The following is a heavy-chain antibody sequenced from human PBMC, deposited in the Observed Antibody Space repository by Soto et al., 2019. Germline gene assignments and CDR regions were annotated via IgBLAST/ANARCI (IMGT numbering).Heavy chain of an antibody. D-gene: IGHD3-16*01. CDR3: VRGGHFFIY. J-gene: IGHJ4*02. CDR2: MDQDGSET. Sequence: EVQLVESGGGLVQPGGSLRLSCAASGFTFSTYWMTWVRQPPGKGLEWVANMDQDGSETYYVDSVRGRFTVSRDNAKNSLYLQMNSLRVEDTAVYYCVRGGHFFIYWGQGTLVTVSP. V-gene: IGHV3-7*01. CDR1: GFTFSTYW.